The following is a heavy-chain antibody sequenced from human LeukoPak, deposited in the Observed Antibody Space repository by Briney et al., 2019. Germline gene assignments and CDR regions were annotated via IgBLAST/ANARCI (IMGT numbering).Heavy chain of an antibody. CDR1: GFTFSSYS. V-gene: IGHV3-21*04. CDR2: ISSSSYI. D-gene: IGHD3-9*01. Sequence: GGSLRLSCAASGFTFSSYSMNWVRQAPGKGLEWVSSISSSSYIYYADSVKGRFTISRDNAKNSLYLQMNSLRAEDTAVYYCARVPVLRYFDWSAFDYWGQGTLVTVSS. CDR3: ARVPVLRYFDWSAFDY. J-gene: IGHJ4*02.